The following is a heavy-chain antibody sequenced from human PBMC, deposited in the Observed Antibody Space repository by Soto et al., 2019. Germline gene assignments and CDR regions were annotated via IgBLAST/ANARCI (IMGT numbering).Heavy chain of an antibody. CDR1: GYTFTDSA. Sequence: ASVKVSCKASGYTFTDSAIHWVRQAPGQSLEWMGWIATGNGNTKYSQKFQGRVTITRDTSATTANMELSSLRSEDTAVYYCAKGSHIWTSDYWGQGPLVTVSS. V-gene: IGHV1-3*04. CDR3: AKGSHIWTSDY. D-gene: IGHD3-3*02. J-gene: IGHJ4*02. CDR2: IATGNGNT.